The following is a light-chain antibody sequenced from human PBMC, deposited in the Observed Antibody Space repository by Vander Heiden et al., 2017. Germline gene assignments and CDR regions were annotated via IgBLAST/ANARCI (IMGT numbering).Light chain of an antibody. CDR1: QSLMHSNGYNY. CDR2: LGS. V-gene: IGKV2-28*01. Sequence: DIVMTQSPLSLPVTPGEPASISCRSSQSLMHSNGYNYLDWYRQKPGQSTQILIYLGSNRASGVSDRLSGSGSGTDFTRKNSRVEAEDVGEYYCMQAGTFGQGTKVEIK. J-gene: IGKJ1*01. CDR3: MQAGT.